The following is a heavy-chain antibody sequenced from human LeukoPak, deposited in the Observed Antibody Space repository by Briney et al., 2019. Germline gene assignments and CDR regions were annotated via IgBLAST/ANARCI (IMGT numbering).Heavy chain of an antibody. V-gene: IGHV4-39*01. CDR1: GDSISSYNYF. CDR3: ARASSGYYWDFDY. J-gene: IGHJ4*02. Sequence: SETLSLICTVSGDSISSYNYFWGWNRQPPGKGLEWVGSIYYRGNTYYNPSLKSRVTLSADTSKNQFSLKVTSVTAADTAVYHCARASSGYYWDFDYWGQGALVTVSS. D-gene: IGHD3-22*01. CDR2: IYYRGNT.